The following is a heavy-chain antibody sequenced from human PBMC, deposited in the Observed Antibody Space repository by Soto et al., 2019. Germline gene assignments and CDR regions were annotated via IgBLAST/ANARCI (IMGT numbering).Heavy chain of an antibody. CDR2: INAGNGNT. Sequence: QVQLVQSGAEVKKPGASAKVSCKASGYTFTSYAMHWVRQAPGQRLEWMGWINAGNGNTKYSQKFQGRVTITRDTSASTAYMELSSLRSEDTAVYYCASSRITMVPYGMDVWGQGTTVTVSS. V-gene: IGHV1-3*01. J-gene: IGHJ6*02. CDR3: ASSRITMVPYGMDV. D-gene: IGHD3-10*01. CDR1: GYTFTSYA.